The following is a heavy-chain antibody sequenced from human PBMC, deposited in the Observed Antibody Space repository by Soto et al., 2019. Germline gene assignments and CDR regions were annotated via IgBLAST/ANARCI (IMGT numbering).Heavy chain of an antibody. J-gene: IGHJ4*02. D-gene: IGHD5-12*01. CDR2: ISGSGGST. Sequence: GVSLRLSCAASGFTFSSYAMSWVRQAPGKGLEWVSAISGSGGSTYYADSVKGRFTISRDNSKNTLYLQMNSLRAEDTAVYYCAKDRNGYDNPFDYWGQGTLVTVSS. CDR3: AKDRNGYDNPFDY. CDR1: GFTFSSYA. V-gene: IGHV3-23*01.